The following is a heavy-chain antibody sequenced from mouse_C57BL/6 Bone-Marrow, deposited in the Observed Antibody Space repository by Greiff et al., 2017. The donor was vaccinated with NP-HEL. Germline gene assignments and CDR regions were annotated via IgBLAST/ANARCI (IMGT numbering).Heavy chain of an antibody. CDR2: IYPGNGDT. V-gene: IGHV1-12*01. J-gene: IGHJ1*03. Sequence: SGAELVRPGASVKMSCKASGYTFTSYNMHWVKQTPRQGLEWIGAIYPGNGDTSSNQKFKGKATLTVDKSSSTAYMQLSSLTSEDSAVYFCARCPTVVADWYFDVWGTGTTVTVSS. D-gene: IGHD1-1*01. CDR1: GYTFTSYN. CDR3: ARCPTVVADWYFDV.